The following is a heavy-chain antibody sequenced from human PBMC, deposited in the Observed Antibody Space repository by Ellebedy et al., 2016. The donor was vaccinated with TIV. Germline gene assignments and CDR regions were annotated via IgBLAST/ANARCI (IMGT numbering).Heavy chain of an antibody. V-gene: IGHV4-39*07. CDR3: ARDAYYYDSSGYYRFDY. J-gene: IGHJ4*02. CDR2: IYYSGST. Sequence: SETLSLXXTVSGGSISSSSYYWGWIRQPPGKGLEWIGSIYYSGSTYYNPSLKSRVTISVDASKNQFSLKLSSVTAADTAVYYCARDAYYYDSSGYYRFDYWGQGTLVTVSS. D-gene: IGHD3-22*01. CDR1: GGSISSSSYY.